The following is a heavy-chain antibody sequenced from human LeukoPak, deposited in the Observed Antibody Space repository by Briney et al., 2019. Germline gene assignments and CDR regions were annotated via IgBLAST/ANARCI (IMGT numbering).Heavy chain of an antibody. CDR1: GFTFSSYD. D-gene: IGHD6-19*01. CDR3: ARSSSGWYVDAFDI. CDR2: IGTAGDT. V-gene: IGHV3-13*01. Sequence: GGSLRLSCAASGFTFSSYDMHWVRQATGKGLEWVSAIGTAGDTYYPGSVKGRSTISRENAKNSLYLQMNSLRAGDTAAYYCARSSSGWYVDAFDIWGQGTMVTVSS. J-gene: IGHJ3*02.